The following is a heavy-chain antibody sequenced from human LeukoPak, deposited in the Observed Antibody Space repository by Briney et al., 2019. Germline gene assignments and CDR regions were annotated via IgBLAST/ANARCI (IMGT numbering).Heavy chain of an antibody. CDR3: ARDYGRIAAAVDAFDI. D-gene: IGHD6-13*01. J-gene: IGHJ3*02. CDR2: ISAYNGNT. Sequence: GASVKVSCKASGYTFTSYVISWVRQAPGQGLEWMGWISAYNGNTNYAQKLQGRVTMTTDTSTSTAYMELRSLRSDDTAVYYCARDYGRIAAAVDAFDIWGQGTMVTVSS. CDR1: GYTFTSYV. V-gene: IGHV1-18*01.